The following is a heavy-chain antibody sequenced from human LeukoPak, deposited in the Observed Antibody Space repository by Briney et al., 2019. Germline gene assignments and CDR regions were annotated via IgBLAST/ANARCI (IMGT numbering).Heavy chain of an antibody. CDR1: GYTFTSYG. CDR2: ISAYNGNT. CDR3: ARESQSSGWYYYYYGMDV. V-gene: IGHV1-18*01. J-gene: IGHJ6*02. Sequence: ASVKVSCKASGYTFTSYGISWVRQAPGQGLEWMGWISAYNGNTNYAQKLQGRVTMTTDTSTSTAYMELRSLRSDDTAVYYCARESQSSGWYYYYYGMDVWGQGTTVTVSS. D-gene: IGHD6-19*01.